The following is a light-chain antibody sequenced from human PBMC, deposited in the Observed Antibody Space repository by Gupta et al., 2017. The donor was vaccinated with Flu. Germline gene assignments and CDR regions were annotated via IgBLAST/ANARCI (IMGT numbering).Light chain of an antibody. CDR3: QHQDSSPIT. CDR1: QDISDA. Sequence: DIQLTQSPSSLSASVGDRVTITCRASQDISDALAWFQQKPGKAPKSLIYDASTVKSGVPSEFSGSGSGTDFTLTISSRQPEEFATYYCQHQDSSPITFGQGTQLDIK. V-gene: IGKV1-16*02. J-gene: IGKJ5*01. CDR2: DAS.